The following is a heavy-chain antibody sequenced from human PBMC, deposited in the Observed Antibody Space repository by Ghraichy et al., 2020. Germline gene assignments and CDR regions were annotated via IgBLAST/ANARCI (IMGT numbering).Heavy chain of an antibody. CDR1: GFTFSRYW. CDR2: IKPDGSEK. V-gene: IGHV3-7*03. D-gene: IGHD3-22*01. CDR3: ARGDYYDSSGYYHDAFDI. Sequence: GGSLRLSCAASGFTFSRYWMSWVRQAPGKGLEWVANIKPDGSEKYCVDSVKGRFTISRDNAKNSLYLQMNSLRAEDTAVYYCARGDYYDSSGYYHDAFDIWSQGTMVTVYS. J-gene: IGHJ3*02.